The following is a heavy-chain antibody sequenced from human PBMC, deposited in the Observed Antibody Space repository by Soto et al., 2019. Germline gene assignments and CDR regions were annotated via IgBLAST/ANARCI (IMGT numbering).Heavy chain of an antibody. CDR1: GFTFSSYA. Sequence: GSLRLSCAASGFTFSSYAMSWVRQAPGKGLEWVSAISGSGGSTYYADSVKGRFTISRDNSKNTLYLQMNSLRAEDTAVYYCAKDRDSSSSFDYWGQGTLVTVSS. CDR3: AKDRDSSSSFDY. J-gene: IGHJ4*02. V-gene: IGHV3-23*01. D-gene: IGHD6-6*01. CDR2: ISGSGGST.